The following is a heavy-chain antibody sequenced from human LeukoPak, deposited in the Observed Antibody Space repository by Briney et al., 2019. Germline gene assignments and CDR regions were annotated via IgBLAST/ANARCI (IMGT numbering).Heavy chain of an antibody. Sequence: GGSLRLSCAASGFTFSNYGTSWVRQAPGKGLEWVSAISGSGGSTYYADSVKGRFTISRDNSKNTLYLQMNSLRAEDTAVYYCAKDGTGCGGDCYSDYWGQGTLLTVSS. D-gene: IGHD2-21*02. J-gene: IGHJ4*02. CDR1: GFTFSNYG. V-gene: IGHV3-23*01. CDR3: AKDGTGCGGDCYSDY. CDR2: ISGSGGST.